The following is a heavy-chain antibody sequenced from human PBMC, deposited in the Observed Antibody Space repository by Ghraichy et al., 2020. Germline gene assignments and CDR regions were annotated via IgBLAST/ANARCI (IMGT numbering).Heavy chain of an antibody. CDR2: ISGSGGST. J-gene: IGHJ1*01. CDR1: GFTFSSYA. V-gene: IGHV3-23*01. CDR3: AKDGYYDSSGYYGGYFQH. D-gene: IGHD3-22*01. Sequence: SCAASGFTFSSYAMSWVRQAPGKGLEWVSGISGSGGSTYYADSVKGRFTISRDNSKNTLYLQMNSLRAEDTAVYNCAKDGYYDSSGYYGGYFQHWGQGTLVTVSS.